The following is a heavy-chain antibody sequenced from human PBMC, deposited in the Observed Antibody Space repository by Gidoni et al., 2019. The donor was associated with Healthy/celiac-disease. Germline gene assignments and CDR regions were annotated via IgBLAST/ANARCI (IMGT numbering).Heavy chain of an antibody. V-gene: IGHV3-33*01. CDR1: GFTFSSYG. CDR2: IWYDGSNK. CDR3: ARGIGEYGGNHGLWWYFDL. J-gene: IGHJ2*01. Sequence: QVQLVESGGGVVQPGRSLRLSCAASGFTFSSYGMHWVRQAPGKGLEWVAVIWYDGSNKYYADSVKGRFTISRDNSKNTLYLKMNSLRAEDTAVYYCARGIGEYGGNHGLWWYFDLWGRGTLVTVSS. D-gene: IGHD3-10*01.